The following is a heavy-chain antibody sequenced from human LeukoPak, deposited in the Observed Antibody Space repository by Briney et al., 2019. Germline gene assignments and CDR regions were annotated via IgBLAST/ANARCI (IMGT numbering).Heavy chain of an antibody. Sequence: PGGSLRLSCAASGFTFSSYGMSWVRQAPGKGLEWVSAISGSGGSTYYADSVKGRFTISRDNAKNSLYLQMNSLRAEDTAVYYCARDKGPLLWGDLNWFDPWGQGTLVTVSS. CDR3: ARDKGPLLWGDLNWFDP. CDR1: GFTFSSYG. CDR2: ISGSGGST. V-gene: IGHV3-23*01. J-gene: IGHJ5*02. D-gene: IGHD2-21*01.